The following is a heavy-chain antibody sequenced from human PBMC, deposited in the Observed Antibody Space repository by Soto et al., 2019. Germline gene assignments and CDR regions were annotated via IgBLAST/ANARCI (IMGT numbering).Heavy chain of an antibody. CDR1: GFTFSSYG. D-gene: IGHD6-13*01. V-gene: IGHV3-33*01. Sequence: GGSLRLSCAASGFTFSSYGMHWVRQAPGKGLEWVAVIWYDGSNKYYAESVKGRFTISRDNSKNTLYLQMNSLRAEDTAVYYCARDKTGSSWYYYYYMDVWGKGTTVTVSS. CDR3: ARDKTGSSWYYYYYMDV. CDR2: IWYDGSNK. J-gene: IGHJ6*03.